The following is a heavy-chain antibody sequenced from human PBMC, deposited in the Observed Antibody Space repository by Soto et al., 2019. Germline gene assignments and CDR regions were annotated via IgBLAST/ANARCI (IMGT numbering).Heavy chain of an antibody. CDR1: GYSFTSYW. D-gene: IGHD1-20*01. CDR2: IYPGDSDT. J-gene: IGHJ6*03. Sequence: RGESLKISCKGSGYSFTSYWIGWVRQMPGKGLEWMGIIYPGDSDTRYSPSFQGQVTISADKSISTAYLQWSSLKASDTAMYYCARQGITGTITYTRTKGDYYYYMDVWGKGTTVTVSS. CDR3: ARQGITGTITYTRTKGDYYYYMDV. V-gene: IGHV5-51*01.